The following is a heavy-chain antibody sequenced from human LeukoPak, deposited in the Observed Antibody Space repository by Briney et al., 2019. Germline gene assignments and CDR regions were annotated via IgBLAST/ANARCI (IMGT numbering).Heavy chain of an antibody. CDR2: ISSSSSTI. D-gene: IGHD6-19*01. J-gene: IGHJ4*02. CDR1: GFTFSSYS. Sequence: GGSLRLSCAASGFTFSSYSMNWVRPAPGKGLEWVSYISSSSSTIYYADSVKGRFTISRDNAKNSLYLQMNSLRAEDTAVYYCARVGVAGNFDYWGQGTLVTVSS. V-gene: IGHV3-48*04. CDR3: ARVGVAGNFDY.